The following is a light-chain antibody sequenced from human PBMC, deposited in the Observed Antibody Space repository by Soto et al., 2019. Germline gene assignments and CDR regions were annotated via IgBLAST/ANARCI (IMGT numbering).Light chain of an antibody. CDR2: LNSDGSH. J-gene: IGLJ3*02. CDR3: QTWGSPWV. CDR1: SGHSSYA. V-gene: IGLV4-69*01. Sequence: QPLLTQSPSASASLGASVKLTCTLSSGHSSYAIAWHQQQPEKGPRYLMKLNSDGSHSKGDGIPDRFSGSSSGAERYLTISSLQSEDEADYYCQTWGSPWVFGGGTKLTVL.